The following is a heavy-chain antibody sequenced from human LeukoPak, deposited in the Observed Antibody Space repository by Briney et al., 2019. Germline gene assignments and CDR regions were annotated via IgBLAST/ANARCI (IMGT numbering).Heavy chain of an antibody. V-gene: IGHV3-66*01. J-gene: IGHJ3*02. CDR1: GFTVSSNY. CDR3: ARGTSYYYDSSGYYGAFDI. CDR2: IYSGGST. Sequence: GGSLRLSCAASGFTVSSNYMSWVRQAPGKGLEWVSVIYSGGSTYYVDSVKGRFTISRDNSKNTLYLQMNSLRAEDTAVYYCARGTSYYYDSSGYYGAFDIWGQGTMVTVSS. D-gene: IGHD3-22*01.